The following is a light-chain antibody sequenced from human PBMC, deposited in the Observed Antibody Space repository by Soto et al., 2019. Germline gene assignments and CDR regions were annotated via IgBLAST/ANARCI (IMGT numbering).Light chain of an antibody. Sequence: DIVMTQSPDSLAVSLGERATINCKSSQSLFYTSINQNYLAWYQQKPGQPPKLLIYWASTRDSGVPDRFSGSGSGTDFTLKIRSVEADDVAVYYCMQNTHWPITFGQGTRLEIK. V-gene: IGKV4-1*01. CDR3: MQNTHWPIT. CDR1: QSLFYTSINQNY. CDR2: WAS. J-gene: IGKJ5*01.